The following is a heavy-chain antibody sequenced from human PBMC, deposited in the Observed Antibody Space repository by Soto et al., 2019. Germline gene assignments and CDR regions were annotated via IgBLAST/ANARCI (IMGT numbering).Heavy chain of an antibody. CDR2: ISGSGGSI. Sequence: EVQLLESGGGLVQPGGSLRLSCAASGFTFSTYAMNWVRQAPGNGLEWVSAISGSGGSIHYADSVKGRFTISRDNSKNTLYLQMSSLRDGDTAVYHCVKGYWKGDVWGQGTTVTVSS. CDR1: GFTFSTYA. D-gene: IGHD1-1*01. J-gene: IGHJ6*02. CDR3: VKGYWKGDV. V-gene: IGHV3-23*01.